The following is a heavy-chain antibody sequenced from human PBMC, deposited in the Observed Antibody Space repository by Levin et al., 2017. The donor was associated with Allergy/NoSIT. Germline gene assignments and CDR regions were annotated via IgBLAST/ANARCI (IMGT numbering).Heavy chain of an antibody. J-gene: IGHJ3*02. Sequence: PSETLSLTCTVSGGSISSYYWSWIRQPPGKGLEWIGYIYYSGSTNYNPSLKSRVTISVDTSKNQFSLKLSSVTAADTAVYYCARDSMSSGYYFGAFDIWGQGTMVTVSS. CDR3: ARDSMSSGYYFGAFDI. CDR2: IYYSGST. CDR1: GGSISSYY. V-gene: IGHV4-59*01. D-gene: IGHD3-22*01.